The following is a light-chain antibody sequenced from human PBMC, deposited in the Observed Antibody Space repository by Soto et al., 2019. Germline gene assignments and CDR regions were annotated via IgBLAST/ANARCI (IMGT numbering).Light chain of an antibody. CDR1: SSDVGGYNY. V-gene: IGLV2-14*03. Sequence: QSVLTQPASVSGSPGQSIAISCTGTSSDVGGYNYVSWYQQHPGKAQKLIIYDVSSRPSGVSDRFSGSKSVHTASLTISGLQAEDEADYYCSSYTSSSTLVFGGGTKVTVL. CDR3: SSYTSSSTLV. J-gene: IGLJ2*01. CDR2: DVS.